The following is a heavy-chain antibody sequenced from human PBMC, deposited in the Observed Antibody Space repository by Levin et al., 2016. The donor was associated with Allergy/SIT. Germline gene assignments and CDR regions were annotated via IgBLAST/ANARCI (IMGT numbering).Heavy chain of an antibody. Sequence: GGSLRLSCVGSGFTFSSYAMNWVRQAPGKGLEWVSVISGSGSSAYYADSVKGRFTISRDKPTNTMYLQMNSLRADDTAVYYCVKDTSGGFGDYPNFFHYGIDVWGQGTTVTVSS. D-gene: IGHD4-17*01. V-gene: IGHV3-23*01. CDR1: GFTFSSYA. CDR2: ISGSGSSA. J-gene: IGHJ6*02. CDR3: VKDTSGGFGDYPNFFHYGIDV.